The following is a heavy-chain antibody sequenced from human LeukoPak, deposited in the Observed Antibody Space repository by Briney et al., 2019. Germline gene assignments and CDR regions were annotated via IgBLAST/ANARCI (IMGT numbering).Heavy chain of an antibody. CDR3: AKVRGYIVVVTAIPDGAFDI. CDR2: IKSDGSST. CDR1: GFTFSTYW. V-gene: IGHV3-74*01. D-gene: IGHD2-21*02. J-gene: IGHJ3*02. Sequence: GGSLRLSCAASGFTFSTYWMYWVRHAPGKGLVWVSRIKSDGSSTSYADSVKGRFTISRDNAKNTLYLQMNSLRAEDTAVYYCAKVRGYIVVVTAIPDGAFDIWGEGTMVTVSS.